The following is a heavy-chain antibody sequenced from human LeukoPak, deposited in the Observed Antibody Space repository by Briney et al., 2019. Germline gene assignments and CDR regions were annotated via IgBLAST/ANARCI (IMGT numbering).Heavy chain of an antibody. CDR3: ARDRGSSSWYRGGWFDP. J-gene: IGHJ5*02. D-gene: IGHD6-13*01. Sequence: SETLSLTCTVSGGSISRYYWSLIRQPPGKGLEWIGCIYYSGSTNYNPSLKSRVTISVDTSKNQFSLKLSSVTAADTAVYYCARDRGSSSWYRGGWFDPWGQGTLVTVSS. V-gene: IGHV4-59*01. CDR2: IYYSGST. CDR1: GGSISRYY.